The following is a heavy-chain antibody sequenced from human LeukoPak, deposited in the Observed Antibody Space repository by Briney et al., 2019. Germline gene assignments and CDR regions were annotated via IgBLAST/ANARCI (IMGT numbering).Heavy chain of an antibody. D-gene: IGHD6-19*01. V-gene: IGHV3-30*18. CDR2: ISYDGSNK. CDR1: GFTFSSYG. Sequence: PGGSLRLSCAASGFTFSSYGMHWVRQAPGKGLEWVAVISYDGSNKYYADSVKGRFTISRDNSKNTLYLQMNSLRAEDTAVYYCAKGMGIAVAGDYWGQGTLVTVSS. CDR3: AKGMGIAVAGDY. J-gene: IGHJ4*02.